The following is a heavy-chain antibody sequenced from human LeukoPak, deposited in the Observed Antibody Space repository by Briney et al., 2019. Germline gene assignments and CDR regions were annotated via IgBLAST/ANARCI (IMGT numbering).Heavy chain of an antibody. Sequence: GESLRLSCAASGFTFSSYAMSWVRQAPGKGLEWVSAISGSGDSTYYADSVKGRFTISRDNSKNTLYLQMNSLRAEDTAVYYCARDRGGYYDSSGLAWGQGTLVTVSS. CDR1: GFTFSSYA. D-gene: IGHD3-22*01. V-gene: IGHV3-23*01. J-gene: IGHJ5*02. CDR2: ISGSGDST. CDR3: ARDRGGYYDSSGLA.